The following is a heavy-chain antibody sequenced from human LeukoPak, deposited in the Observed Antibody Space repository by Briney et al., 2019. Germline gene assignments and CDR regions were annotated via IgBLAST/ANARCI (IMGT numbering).Heavy chain of an antibody. D-gene: IGHD2-2*01. V-gene: IGHV1-8*01. J-gene: IGHJ3*02. Sequence: ASVKVSCKPSRYTFTSHDIYWVRQAPGQGLEWMGWMNPNRVNTGYAQKFQGRVTMTRNTSISTAYMELSRLRAEDTAVYYCARDFRRRDIVVVPAARGLADIWGQGTMVSVSS. CDR3: ARDFRRRDIVVVPAARGLADI. CDR2: MNPNRVNT. CDR1: RYTFTSHD.